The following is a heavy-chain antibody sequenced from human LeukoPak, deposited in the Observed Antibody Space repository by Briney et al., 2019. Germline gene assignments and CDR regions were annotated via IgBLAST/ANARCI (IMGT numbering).Heavy chain of an antibody. CDR2: FDPEDGET. CDR1: GYTLTELS. J-gene: IGHJ5*02. V-gene: IGHV1-24*01. CDR3: ATVLRLRYYYGSGRWYWFDP. D-gene: IGHD3-10*01. Sequence: ASVKVSCKVSGYTLTELSMHWVRQAPGKGLEWMGGFDPEDGETIYAQKFQGRVTMTEDTSTDTAYMELSSLRSEDTAVYYCATVLRLRYYYGSGRWYWFDPWGQGTLVTVPS.